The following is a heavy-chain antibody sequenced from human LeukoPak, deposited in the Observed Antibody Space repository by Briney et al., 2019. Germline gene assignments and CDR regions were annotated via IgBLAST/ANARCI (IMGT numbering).Heavy chain of an antibody. J-gene: IGHJ3*02. D-gene: IGHD1-1*01. CDR2: VYYSGST. CDR1: GGSISGYY. CDR3: ARDSRTTTAFDI. V-gene: IGHV4-59*01. Sequence: ASETLSLTCTVSGGSISGYYWSWIRQPPGKGLEWIGYVYYSGSTNYNPSLKSRVTISVDTSKNQFSLKLSSVTAADTAVYHCARDSRTTTAFDIWGQGTMVTVSS.